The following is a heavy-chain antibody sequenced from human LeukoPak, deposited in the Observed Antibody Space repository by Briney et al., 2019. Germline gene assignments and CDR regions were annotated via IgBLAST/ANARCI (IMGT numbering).Heavy chain of an antibody. V-gene: IGHV1-69*13. CDR3: ARDKGGYSYGHDAFDI. Sequence: SVTVSCKASGGTFSSYAISWVRQAPGQGLEWMGGIIPIFGTANYAQKFQGRVTITADESTSTAYMELSSLRSEDTAVYYCARDKGGYSYGHDAFDIWGQGTMVTVSS. J-gene: IGHJ3*02. CDR2: IIPIFGTA. D-gene: IGHD5-18*01. CDR1: GGTFSSYA.